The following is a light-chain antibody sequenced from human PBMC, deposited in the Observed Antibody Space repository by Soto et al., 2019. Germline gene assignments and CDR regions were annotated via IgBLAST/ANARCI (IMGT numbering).Light chain of an antibody. CDR1: QSLLHSNGYNY. CDR2: LGS. J-gene: IGKJ2*01. CDR3: MQALQTPPPASQYT. Sequence: DIVMTQSPLSLPVTPGEPASISCRSSQSLLHSNGYNYLDWYLQKPGQSPQLLIYLGSNRASGVPDRFSGSGSGTDFTLKISRVEAEDVGVYYCMQALQTPPPASQYTFGQGTKLEIK. V-gene: IGKV2-28*01.